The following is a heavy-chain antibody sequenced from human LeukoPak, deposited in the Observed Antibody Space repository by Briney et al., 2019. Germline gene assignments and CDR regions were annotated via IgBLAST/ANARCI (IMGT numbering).Heavy chain of an antibody. CDR2: FLSGGTT. J-gene: IGHJ4*02. CDR3: AGDIGDSSRYWDYFDS. Sequence: GGSLRLSCAASGFTLTSHDVGWVRQAPGKGLEGVSVFLSGGTTRYADSVRGRSTISRDSSKNTVFLQINGLRDEDTAVYYCAGDIGDSSRYWDYFDSWGQGTLVTVSS. V-gene: IGHV3-66*02. CDR1: GFTLTSHD. D-gene: IGHD6-25*01.